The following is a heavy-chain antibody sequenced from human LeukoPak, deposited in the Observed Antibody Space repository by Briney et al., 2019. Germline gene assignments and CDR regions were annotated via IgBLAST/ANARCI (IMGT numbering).Heavy chain of an antibody. D-gene: IGHD2-2*01. CDR3: ARDVGLGCSSTNCMGY. CDR2: INHSGST. CDR1: GGSFSGYY. V-gene: IGHV4-34*01. Sequence: TSETLSLTCAVYGGSFSGYYWSWIRQPPGKGLEWIGEINHSGSTNYNPSLKSRVTISVDTSQNQFSLKLRSVTAADTALYYCARDVGLGCSSTNCMGYWGQGTLVTVSS. J-gene: IGHJ4*02.